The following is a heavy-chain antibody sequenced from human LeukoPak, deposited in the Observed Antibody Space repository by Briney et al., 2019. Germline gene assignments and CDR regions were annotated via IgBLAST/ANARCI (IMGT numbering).Heavy chain of an antibody. Sequence: GGSLRLSCAASGFTFSNAWMNWVRQAPGKGLEWVGRIKSKTDGGTTDYAAPVKGRFTISRDDSKNTLYLQMNSLRAEDTAVYYCAKDHSQIYDFWSGYYTGLYYFDYWGQGTLVTVSS. CDR2: IKSKTDGGTT. CDR1: GFTFSNAW. CDR3: AKDHSQIYDFWSGYYTGLYYFDY. J-gene: IGHJ4*02. D-gene: IGHD3-3*01. V-gene: IGHV3-15*07.